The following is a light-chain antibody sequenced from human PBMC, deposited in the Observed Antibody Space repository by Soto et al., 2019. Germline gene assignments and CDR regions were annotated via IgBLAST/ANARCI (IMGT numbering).Light chain of an antibody. Sequence: DIVVTQSPATLSLSPGERATLSCRASPSVTNSLAWYQQKPGQAPRLLIYGAFNRATGIPARFSGSGSGADFTLTISSLEPEDFAVYYCQQRNIWPPVTFGQGTRLEN. CDR2: GAF. CDR1: PSVTNS. CDR3: QQRNIWPPVT. J-gene: IGKJ5*01. V-gene: IGKV3-11*01.